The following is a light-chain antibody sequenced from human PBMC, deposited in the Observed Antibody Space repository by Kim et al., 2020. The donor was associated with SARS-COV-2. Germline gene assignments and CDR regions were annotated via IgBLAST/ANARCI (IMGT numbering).Light chain of an antibody. Sequence: LSPGERATLSCRASQSVSSNCLAWYQQKLGQAPRLLIYGASSRATGIPDRFSGSGSGTDFTLTISRLEPEDFAVYYCQQYGSSSYTFGQGTKLEI. V-gene: IGKV3-20*01. CDR3: QQYGSSSYT. J-gene: IGKJ2*01. CDR1: QSVSSNC. CDR2: GAS.